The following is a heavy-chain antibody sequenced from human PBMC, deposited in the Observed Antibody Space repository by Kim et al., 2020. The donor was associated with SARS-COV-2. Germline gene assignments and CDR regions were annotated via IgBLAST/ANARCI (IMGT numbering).Heavy chain of an antibody. D-gene: IGHD6-13*01. V-gene: IGHV1-2*01. Sequence: TNYALTFQGMVTSTSDTSISSAYMELSSLRSNDTAVYYCARETQQLGFDYWGQGTLVPVSS. J-gene: IGHJ4*02. CDR2: T. CDR3: ARETQQLGFDY.